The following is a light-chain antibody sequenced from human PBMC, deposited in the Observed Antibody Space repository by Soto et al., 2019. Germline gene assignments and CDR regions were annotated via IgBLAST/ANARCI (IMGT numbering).Light chain of an antibody. CDR2: KAS. CDR1: QTISSW. V-gene: IGKV1-5*03. J-gene: IGKJ4*01. Sequence: DVQMTQYPSTLSGSVGDRVTITCRASQTISSWLAWYQQKPGKAPKLLIYKASTLKSGVPSRFSGSGSGTEFTLTISSLQPDDFATYFCQETYSSLTFGGGTKVDI. CDR3: QETYSSLT.